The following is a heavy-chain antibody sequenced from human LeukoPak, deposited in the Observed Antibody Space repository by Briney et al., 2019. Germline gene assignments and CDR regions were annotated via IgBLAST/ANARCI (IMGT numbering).Heavy chain of an antibody. CDR3: ARTDYSNTNWFDP. D-gene: IGHD4-11*01. Sequence: SETLSLTCTVSGGSLSTYYWSWIRQPPGKGLEWIGYIHNSGSTHYTFSLKSRVTMSLDTSKNQFSLKLTSVTAADTAVYYCARTDYSNTNWFDPWGQGTLVTVFS. V-gene: IGHV4-59*12. CDR2: IHNSGST. CDR1: GGSLSTYY. J-gene: IGHJ5*02.